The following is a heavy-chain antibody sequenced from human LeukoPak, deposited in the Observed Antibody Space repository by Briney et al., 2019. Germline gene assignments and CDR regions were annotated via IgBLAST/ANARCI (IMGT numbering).Heavy chain of an antibody. D-gene: IGHD3-10*01. Sequence: SVKVSCKASGGAFSSYAISWVRQAPGQGLEWMGRIIPILGIANYAQKFQGRVTITADKSTSTAYMELSSLRSEDTAVYYCASGVYYYGSGTYYYYGMDVWGQGTMVTVSS. V-gene: IGHV1-69*04. CDR1: GGAFSSYA. CDR2: IIPILGIA. J-gene: IGHJ6*02. CDR3: ASGVYYYGSGTYYYYGMDV.